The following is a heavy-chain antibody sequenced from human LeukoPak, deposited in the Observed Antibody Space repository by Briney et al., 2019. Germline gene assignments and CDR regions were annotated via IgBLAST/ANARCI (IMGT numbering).Heavy chain of an antibody. CDR2: IKSKTDGGTT. Sequence: KPGGSLRLSCAASGFTFSNAWMNWVRQAPGKGLEWVGRIKSKTDGGTTDYAAPVKGRFTISRDDSKNTLYLQMSSLKTEDTAVYYCTTDIVVVPAAMYYWGQGTLVTVSS. D-gene: IGHD2-2*01. CDR1: GFTFSNAW. V-gene: IGHV3-15*07. CDR3: TTDIVVVPAAMYY. J-gene: IGHJ4*02.